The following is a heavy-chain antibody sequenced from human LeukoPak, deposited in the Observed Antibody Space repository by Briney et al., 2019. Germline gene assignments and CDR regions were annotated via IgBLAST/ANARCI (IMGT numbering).Heavy chain of an antibody. J-gene: IGHJ1*01. CDR3: AKDGAAYDSSGYYYQD. CDR1: GFTFSRYG. Sequence: GGSLRLSCAASGFTFSRYGMHWVRQAPGKGLEWVAVIWHDGSYEYYADSVKGRFTISRDSSKNTLYLQMNSLRAEDTAVYYCAKDGAAYDSSGYYYQDWGQGTLVTVSS. CDR2: IWHDGSYE. D-gene: IGHD3-22*01. V-gene: IGHV3-33*06.